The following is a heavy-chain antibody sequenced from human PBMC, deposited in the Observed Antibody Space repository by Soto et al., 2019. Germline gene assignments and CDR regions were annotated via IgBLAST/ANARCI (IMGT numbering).Heavy chain of an antibody. CDR3: ARDVAAAGILDY. J-gene: IGHJ4*02. CDR1: GYTFTSYG. Sequence: ASVKVYCKASGYTFTSYGISWVRQAPGQGLEWMGWISAYNGNTNYAQKLQGRVTMTTDTSTSTAYMELRSLRSDDTAVYYCARDVAAAGILDYWGQGTLVTVSS. D-gene: IGHD6-13*01. V-gene: IGHV1-18*01. CDR2: ISAYNGNT.